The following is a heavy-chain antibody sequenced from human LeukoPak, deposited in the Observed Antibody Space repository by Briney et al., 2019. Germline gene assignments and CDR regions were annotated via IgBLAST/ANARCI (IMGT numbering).Heavy chain of an antibody. V-gene: IGHV3-7*01. CDR2: IKQDGSAK. CDR3: ARDGVYSSSSPDY. J-gene: IGHJ4*02. D-gene: IGHD6-6*01. CDR1: GFTFSSYE. Sequence: GGSLRLSCAASGFTFSSYEMNWVRQAPGKGLEWVANIKQDGSAKYYVDSVKGRFTISRDNAKNSLYLQMNSLRAEDTAVYYCARDGVYSSSSPDYWGQGTLVTVSS.